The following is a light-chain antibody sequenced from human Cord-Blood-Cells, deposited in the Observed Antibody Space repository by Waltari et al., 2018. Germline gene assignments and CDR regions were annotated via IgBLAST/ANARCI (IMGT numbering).Light chain of an antibody. CDR2: AAS. J-gene: IGKJ1*01. Sequence: DIQMTQSPSSLSASVGDRVTITCRASQIISSYLNWYQQKPGKAPKLLSYAASSLQSGVPSRFSGSGSGTDFTLTISSLQPEDFATYYCQQSYSTLWTFGQGTKVEIK. V-gene: IGKV1-39*01. CDR3: QQSYSTLWT. CDR1: QIISSY.